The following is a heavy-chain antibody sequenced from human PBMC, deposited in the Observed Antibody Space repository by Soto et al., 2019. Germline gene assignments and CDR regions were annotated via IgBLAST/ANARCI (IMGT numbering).Heavy chain of an antibody. J-gene: IGHJ4*02. V-gene: IGHV1-18*01. CDR3: ALRADY. CDR1: GYMFTTYG. Sequence: QVQVVQSGAEVKKPGASVKVSCTASGYMFTTYGIIWVRQAPGQGLEWMGWISAYNADTNYARNLQDRLTMTTDTPTSTAYMELKNLTSDDTAVHYCALRADYWGQGTLVIVSS. CDR2: ISAYNADT.